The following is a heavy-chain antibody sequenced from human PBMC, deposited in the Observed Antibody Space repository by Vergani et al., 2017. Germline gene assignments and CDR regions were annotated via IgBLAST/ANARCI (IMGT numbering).Heavy chain of an antibody. Sequence: QVQLVQSGAEVKKPGASVKVSCKASGYTFTDYFMHWVRQAPGQGLEWMGWINPNSGGTNYAQKFQGRVTMTRDTSISTAYMELSNLRSDDTAVYYCARVGTSSNRGYVDYWGKVSLTSVAS. V-gene: IGHV1-2*02. CDR1: GYTFTDYF. CDR2: INPNSGGT. J-gene: IGHJ4*03. D-gene: IGHD2-2*01. CDR3: ARVGTSSNRGYVDY.